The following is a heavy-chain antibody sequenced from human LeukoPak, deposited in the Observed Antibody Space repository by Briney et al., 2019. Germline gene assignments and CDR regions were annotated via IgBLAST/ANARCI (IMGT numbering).Heavy chain of an antibody. V-gene: IGHV3-53*05. J-gene: IGHJ4*02. Sequence: PGGSLRLSCAASGFTVSSNYMSWVRQAPGKGLEWVSVIYSGGSTYYADSVKGRFTISRDNAKNSLYLQMNSLRAEDTALYYCAKDTYYDSSGPDYFDYWGQGTLVTVSS. CDR1: GFTVSSNY. CDR2: IYSGGST. D-gene: IGHD3-22*01. CDR3: AKDTYYDSSGPDYFDY.